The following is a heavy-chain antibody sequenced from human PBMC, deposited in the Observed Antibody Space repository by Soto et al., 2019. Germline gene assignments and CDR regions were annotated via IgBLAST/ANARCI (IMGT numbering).Heavy chain of an antibody. V-gene: IGHV1-2*02. CDR3: TKKGGGPFPFDP. J-gene: IGHJ5*02. CDR1: GYTFIDYY. D-gene: IGHD3-10*01. Sequence: ASVKVSCKASGYTFIDYYIHWVRQAPGQGLEWMGWISPRSGGTNYAQKFQGRVTITRDTSNSTAYMELTSLRSDDTAVYYCTKKGGGPFPFDPWGQGTRVTVSS. CDR2: ISPRSGGT.